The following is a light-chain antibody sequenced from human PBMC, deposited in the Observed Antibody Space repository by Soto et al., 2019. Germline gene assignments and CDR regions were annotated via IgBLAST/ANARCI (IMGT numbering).Light chain of an antibody. V-gene: IGLV2-23*02. CDR2: EVS. J-gene: IGLJ2*01. CDR1: SSDVGSYNL. Sequence: QSVLTQPASVSGSPGQSITISCTGTSSDVGSYNLVSWYQQHPGKAPKLMIYEVSKRPSGVSNRFSGSKSGNTASLTISGLQAEDEADYYCCSYAGSSTYVVFGGGTKGPS. CDR3: CSYAGSSTYVV.